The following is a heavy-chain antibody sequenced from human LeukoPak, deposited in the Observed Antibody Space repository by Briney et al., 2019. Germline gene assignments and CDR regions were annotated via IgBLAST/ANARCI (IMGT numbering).Heavy chain of an antibody. CDR3: ARGGGEGSSWYATVDY. Sequence: ASVKVSCKASGYTFTGYYLHWVRQAPGQGLEWMGWNYPNSGATGFAQKYQGRVTMTRDTPISTAYMELSSLRSDDSAVYYCARGGGEGSSWYATVDYWGQGTLVTVSS. J-gene: IGHJ4*02. CDR1: GYTFTGYY. CDR2: NYPNSGAT. D-gene: IGHD6-13*01. V-gene: IGHV1-2*02.